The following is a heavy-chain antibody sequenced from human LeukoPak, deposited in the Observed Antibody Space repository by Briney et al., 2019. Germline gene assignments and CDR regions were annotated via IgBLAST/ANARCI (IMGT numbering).Heavy chain of an antibody. Sequence: SSQTLSLTCTVSGGSISSGRYYWSWIRQPAGKGLEWIGRIYTSGSTNYNPSLKSRVTISVDTSKNQFSLKLSSVTAADTAVYYCARGIDSSSWYNWFDPWGQGTLVTVSS. J-gene: IGHJ5*02. CDR3: ARGIDSSSWYNWFDP. V-gene: IGHV4-61*02. CDR2: IYTSGST. CDR1: GGSISSGRYY. D-gene: IGHD6-13*01.